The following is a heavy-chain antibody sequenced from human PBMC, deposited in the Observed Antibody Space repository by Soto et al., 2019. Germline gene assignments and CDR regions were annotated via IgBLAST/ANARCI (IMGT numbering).Heavy chain of an antibody. V-gene: IGHV4-30-4*01. CDR2: IYYSGST. CDR1: GGSINSGDYY. Sequence: PSETLSLTCTVSGGSINSGDYYWSWIRQPPGKGLEWIGYIYYSGSTYYNPSLKSRVTISVVPSKNQFSLKLSSVTAADTAVYYCARSVVVTLPRFDYWGQGTLVTVSS. J-gene: IGHJ4*02. CDR3: ARSVVVTLPRFDY. D-gene: IGHD2-21*02.